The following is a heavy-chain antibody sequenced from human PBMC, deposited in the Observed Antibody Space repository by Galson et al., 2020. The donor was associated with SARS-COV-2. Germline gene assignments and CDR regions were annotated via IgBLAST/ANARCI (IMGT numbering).Heavy chain of an antibody. D-gene: IGHD2-2*01. J-gene: IGHJ5*02. CDR1: GFIFSDYS. CDR2: ISSNGGTS. Sequence: GGSLKISCSASGFIFSDYSMHWVRQAPGKGLEYVPAISSNGGTSFYADSVNGRFTMSRDNPRNMFYLQMTALRPEDTGFYYCLSYSSTRQNHWGQGTLVTVSS. V-gene: IGHV3-64D*06. CDR3: LSYSSTRQNH.